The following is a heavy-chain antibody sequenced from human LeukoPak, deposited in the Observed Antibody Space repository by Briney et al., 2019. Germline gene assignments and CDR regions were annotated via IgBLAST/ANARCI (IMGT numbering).Heavy chain of an antibody. V-gene: IGHV3-30*18. D-gene: IGHD5-18*01. Sequence: PGGSLRLSCAASGFTFSSYGMHWVRQAPGKGLEWVAVISFHGGEKYYADSVKGRFTISRDNSKNTLYLQMNSLRAEDTAVYYCAKALDTAMVHDAFDIWGQGTMVTVSS. CDR3: AKALDTAMVHDAFDI. CDR1: GFTFSSYG. CDR2: ISFHGGEK. J-gene: IGHJ3*02.